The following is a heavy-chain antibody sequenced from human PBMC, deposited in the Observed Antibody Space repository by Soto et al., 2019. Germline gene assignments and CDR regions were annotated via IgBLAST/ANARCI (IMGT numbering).Heavy chain of an antibody. Sequence: EVQVVESGGGSVKPGGSLRLSCAASGFTFSNAWMSWVRLAPGKGLEWVGRIKSKTDGGTTDYVAPVKGRFTISRDDSKDTLYLQMNSLKTEDTAVYYCTSSGYSYAYFRNWGQGTLVTVSS. CDR2: IKSKTDGGTT. CDR1: GFTFSNAW. V-gene: IGHV3-15*01. D-gene: IGHD5-18*01. J-gene: IGHJ4*02. CDR3: TSSGYSYAYFRN.